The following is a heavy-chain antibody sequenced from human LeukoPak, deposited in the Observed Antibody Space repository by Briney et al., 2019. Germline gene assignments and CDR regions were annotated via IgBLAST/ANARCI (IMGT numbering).Heavy chain of an antibody. CDR3: AKGSSGGSTSFISQNYYYYYYMDV. V-gene: IGHV3-30*02. Sequence: GGSLRLSCAASGFTFSSYGMHWVRQAPGKGLEWVAFIRYDGSNKYYADSVKGRFTISRDNSKNTLYLQMNSLRAEDTAVYYCAKGSSGGSTSFISQNYYYYYYMDVWGKGTTVTVSS. CDR2: IRYDGSNK. J-gene: IGHJ6*03. CDR1: GFTFSSYG. D-gene: IGHD2-2*01.